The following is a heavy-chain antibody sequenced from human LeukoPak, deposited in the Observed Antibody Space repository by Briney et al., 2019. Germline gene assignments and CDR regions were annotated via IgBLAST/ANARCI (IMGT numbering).Heavy chain of an antibody. Sequence: GGSLRLSCAASGFTFSSYWMHWVRQAPGKGLVWVSRINSDGSSTINADSVKGRFTISRDNAKNTLYLQMNSLRAEDTAVYYCARDMDDSSGYAFDYWGQGTLVTVSS. V-gene: IGHV3-74*01. J-gene: IGHJ4*02. CDR2: INSDGSST. D-gene: IGHD3-22*01. CDR3: ARDMDDSSGYAFDY. CDR1: GFTFSSYW.